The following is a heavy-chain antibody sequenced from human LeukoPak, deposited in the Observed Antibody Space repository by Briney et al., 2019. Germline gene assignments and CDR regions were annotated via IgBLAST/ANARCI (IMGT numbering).Heavy chain of an antibody. D-gene: IGHD2-2*01. Sequence: SQTLSLTCAISGDSVSSNSVTWNWIRQSPSRGLEWLGRTYYRSMWYNDYAVSVRGRITVNPDTSKNQFSLHLNSVTPEDTAVYYCARRLTQYDCFDPWGQGILVTVSS. J-gene: IGHJ5*02. CDR1: GDSVSSNSVT. CDR2: TYYRSMWYN. CDR3: ARRLTQYDCFDP. V-gene: IGHV6-1*01.